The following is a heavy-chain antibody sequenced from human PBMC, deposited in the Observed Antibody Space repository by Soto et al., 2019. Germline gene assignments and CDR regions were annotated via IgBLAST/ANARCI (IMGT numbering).Heavy chain of an antibody. D-gene: IGHD2-15*01. J-gene: IGHJ4*01. CDR3: AFIGCSCYRGARSRCAFDF. V-gene: IGHV1-69*02. Sequence: QGLESMGRIIPILGIANYAQKFQGRVTITADKSTSTAYMELSSLRSEDTAVYYCAFIGCSCYRGARSRCAFDFRGHGTLVTVTP. CDR2: IIPILGIA.